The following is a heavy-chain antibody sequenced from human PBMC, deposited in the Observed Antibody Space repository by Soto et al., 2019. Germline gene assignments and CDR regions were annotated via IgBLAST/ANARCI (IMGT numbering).Heavy chain of an antibody. V-gene: IGHV3-53*01. CDR3: AKGVKNVGLRSYYYGMDV. Sequence: GGSLSLSCAASGFTVSSNYMSWVRQAPGKGLEWVSVIYSGGSTYYADSVKGRFTISRDNSKNTLYLQMNTLRAEDTAVYYCAKGVKNVGLRSYYYGMDVWGQGTTVTVS. CDR2: IYSGGST. D-gene: IGHD5-12*01. CDR1: GFTVSSNY. J-gene: IGHJ6*02.